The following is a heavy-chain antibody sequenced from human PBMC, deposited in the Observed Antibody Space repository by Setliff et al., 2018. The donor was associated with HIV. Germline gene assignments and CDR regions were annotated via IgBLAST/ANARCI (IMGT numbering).Heavy chain of an antibody. CDR3: ARDLYPLTTRYSFDY. Sequence: PGGSLRLSCAASGFTFSNYAMHWVRQAPGKGLEWLAVISYDGSDKYYADSVKGRFTISRDNSKNTLHLQMNSLRAEDTAVYYCARDLYPLTTRYSFDYWGQGTLVTVSS. CDR1: GFTFSNYA. J-gene: IGHJ4*02. D-gene: IGHD4-17*01. V-gene: IGHV3-30*01. CDR2: ISYDGSDK.